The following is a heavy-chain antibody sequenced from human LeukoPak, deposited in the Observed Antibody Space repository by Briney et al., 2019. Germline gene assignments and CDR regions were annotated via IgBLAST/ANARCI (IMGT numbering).Heavy chain of an antibody. V-gene: IGHV4-59*01. CDR3: ARDSSSWNRGWFDP. D-gene: IGHD6-13*01. Sequence: SETLSLTCTVSGGSISSYYWSWIRQPPGKGLEWIGYIYYSGSTNYNPSLMSRVTISVDTSKNQFSLKLSSVTAADTAVYYCARDSSSWNRGWFDPWGQGTLVTVSS. CDR1: GGSISSYY. J-gene: IGHJ5*02. CDR2: IYYSGST.